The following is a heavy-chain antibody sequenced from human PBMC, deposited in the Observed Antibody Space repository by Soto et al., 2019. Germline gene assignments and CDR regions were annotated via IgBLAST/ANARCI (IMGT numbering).Heavy chain of an antibody. V-gene: IGHV3-30*18. D-gene: IGHD2-15*01. CDR2: ISYDGSNK. Sequence: GGSLRLSCAASGFTFSSYGMHWVRQAPGKGLEWVAVISYDGSNKYYADSVKGRFTISRDNSKNTLYLQMNSLRAEDTAVYYCAKGSEVARQELDYWGQGTLVTVSS. CDR1: GFTFSSYG. J-gene: IGHJ4*02. CDR3: AKGSEVARQELDY.